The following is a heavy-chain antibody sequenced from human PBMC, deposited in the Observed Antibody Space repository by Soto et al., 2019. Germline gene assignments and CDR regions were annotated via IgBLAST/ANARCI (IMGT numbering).Heavy chain of an antibody. CDR2: FIPIFVSA. V-gene: IGHV1-69*01. D-gene: IGHD3-10*01. CDR1: GGTVSSYA. Sequence: QLHLVQSGAEVKKAGSSVKVSCKASGGTVSSYAITWVRQAPGKGLEWMGVFIPIFVSAHYAPKFQGRISITADESTSTAYKELSGLTSEDTAIYYCASDVSSDTTGFRGYDLWGQGTQVTVSS. CDR3: ASDVSSDTTGFRGYDL. J-gene: IGHJ4*02.